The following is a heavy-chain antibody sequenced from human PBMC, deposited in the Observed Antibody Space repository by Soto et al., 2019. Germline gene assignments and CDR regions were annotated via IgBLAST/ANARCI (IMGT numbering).Heavy chain of an antibody. Sequence: EVQLVESGGVVVQPGGSLRLSCAASGFTFDDYTMHWVRQAPGKGLEWVSLISWDGGSTYYADSVKGRFTISRDNSKNSLYLQMNSLRTEDTDLYYCAKDMDPGSGYYYYYYGMDVWGQGTTVTVSS. CDR1: GFTFDDYT. CDR3: AKDMDPGSGYYYYYYGMDV. V-gene: IGHV3-43*01. CDR2: ISWDGGST. J-gene: IGHJ6*02. D-gene: IGHD3-10*01.